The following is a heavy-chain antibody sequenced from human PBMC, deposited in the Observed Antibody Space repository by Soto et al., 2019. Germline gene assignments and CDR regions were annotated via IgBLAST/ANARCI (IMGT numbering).Heavy chain of an antibody. CDR2: ISSSSSTI. Sequence: GGSLRLSCAASGFTFSSYSMNWVRQAPGKGLEWVSYISSSSSTIYYADSVKGRFTISRDNAKNSLYLQMNSLRDEDTAVYYCARDPEAGTNYYYGMDVWGQGTTVTVSS. CDR3: ARDPEAGTNYYYGMDV. J-gene: IGHJ6*02. D-gene: IGHD6-13*01. CDR1: GFTFSSYS. V-gene: IGHV3-48*02.